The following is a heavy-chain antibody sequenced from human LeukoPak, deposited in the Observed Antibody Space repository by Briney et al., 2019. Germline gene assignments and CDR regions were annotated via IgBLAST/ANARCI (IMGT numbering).Heavy chain of an antibody. CDR2: INHSGST. D-gene: IGHD3-22*01. Sequence: KSSETLSLTCAVYGGSFSGYYWSGSPKPPGKGLEWIGEINHSGSTNYNPSLKSRVTISVDTSKNQFSLKLSSVTAADTAVYYCARGYYYDSSGTLDYWGQGTLVTVSS. CDR3: ARGYYYDSSGTLDY. CDR1: GGSFSGYY. V-gene: IGHV4-34*01. J-gene: IGHJ4*02.